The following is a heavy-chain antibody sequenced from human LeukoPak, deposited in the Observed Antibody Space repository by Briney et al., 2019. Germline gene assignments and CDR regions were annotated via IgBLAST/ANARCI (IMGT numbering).Heavy chain of an antibody. J-gene: IGHJ4*02. CDR1: GGSISSSNYY. CDR3: ASGVDGDYDSPPFDY. V-gene: IGHV4-39*07. Sequence: PSETLSLTCTVSGGSISSSNYYWGWIRQPPGKGLEWIGSIYYSGSTYYNPSLKSRVTISVDTSKNQFSLKLSSVTAADTAVYYCASGVDGDYDSPPFDYWGQGTLVTVSS. D-gene: IGHD4-17*01. CDR2: IYYSGST.